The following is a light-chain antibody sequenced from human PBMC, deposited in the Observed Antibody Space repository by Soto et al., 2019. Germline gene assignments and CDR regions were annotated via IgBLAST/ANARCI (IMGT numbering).Light chain of an antibody. CDR1: SGDIGDYKY. Sequence: QSALTQPASVSGSPGQSITTSCTGSSGDIGDYKYVSWYKQHPGKAPKLMIYDVSNRPSGVSNRFSASKSGNTASLTISGLQAEDEADYYCSSYTSTNFVIFGGGTKLTVL. CDR3: SSYTSTNFVI. J-gene: IGLJ2*01. V-gene: IGLV2-14*01. CDR2: DVS.